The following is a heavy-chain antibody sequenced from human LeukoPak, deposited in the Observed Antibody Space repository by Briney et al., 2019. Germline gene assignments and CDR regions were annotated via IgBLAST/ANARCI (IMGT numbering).Heavy chain of an antibody. Sequence: SETLSLTCTVSGGSISSYYWSWIRQPPGKGLEWIGYIYYSGSTNYNPSLKSRVTISVDTSKNQFSPKLSSVTAADTAVYYCARAESGSLTLFDYWGQGTLVTVSS. CDR3: ARAESGSLTLFDY. D-gene: IGHD1-26*01. J-gene: IGHJ4*02. CDR2: IYYSGST. CDR1: GGSISSYY. V-gene: IGHV4-59*01.